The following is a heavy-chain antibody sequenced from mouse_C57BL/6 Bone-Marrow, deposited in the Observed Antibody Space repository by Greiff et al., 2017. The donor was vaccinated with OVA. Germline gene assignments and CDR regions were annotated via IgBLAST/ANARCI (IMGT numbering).Heavy chain of an antibody. Sequence: EVQLQQSGPELVKPGASVKISCKASGYTFTDYYMNWVKQSHGKSLEWIGDINPNNGGTSYHQKFKGNATLTLEKSSSAAYMESRSLTAEYSAVYYCALIYIFYAMEYWGQGTSVTVSS. D-gene: IGHD2-1*01. J-gene: IGHJ4*01. CDR1: GYTFTDYY. CDR3: ALIYIFYAMEY. V-gene: IGHV1-26*01. CDR2: INPNNGGT.